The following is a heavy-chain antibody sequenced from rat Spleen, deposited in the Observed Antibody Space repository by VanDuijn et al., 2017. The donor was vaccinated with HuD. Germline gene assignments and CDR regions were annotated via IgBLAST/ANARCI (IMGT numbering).Heavy chain of an antibody. D-gene: IGHD1-4*01. CDR2: INTDGGST. V-gene: IGHV5-25*01. CDR3: AREAGIPFHYFDY. J-gene: IGHJ2*01. CDR1: GFTFSNYY. Sequence: EVQLVESGGGLVQPGRSMKLSCAALGFTFSNYYMAWVRQAPTKGLEWVASINTDGGSTYYPDSVKGRFTISRDNAENTVYLQMNSLRSEDTATYYCAREAGIPFHYFDYWGQGVMVTVSS.